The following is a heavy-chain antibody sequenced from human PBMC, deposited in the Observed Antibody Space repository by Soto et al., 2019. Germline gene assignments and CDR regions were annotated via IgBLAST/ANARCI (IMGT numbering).Heavy chain of an antibody. CDR1: GGSISSGDYY. CDR3: ARERSYNYDSSGYNPY. V-gene: IGHV4-30-4*01. J-gene: IGHJ4*02. CDR2: IYYSGST. D-gene: IGHD3-22*01. Sequence: SETLSLTCTVSGGSISSGDYYWSWIRQPPEKGLEWIGYIYYSGSTYYNPSLKSRVTISLDTSKNQFSLKLSSVTAADTAVYYCARERSYNYDSSGYNPYWGQGTPVTVSS.